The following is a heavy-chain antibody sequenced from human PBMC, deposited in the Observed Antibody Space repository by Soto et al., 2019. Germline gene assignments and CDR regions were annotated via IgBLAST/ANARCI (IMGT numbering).Heavy chain of an antibody. D-gene: IGHD2-2*01. CDR2: ISAYNGNT. J-gene: IGHJ4*02. Sequence: QVQLVQSGAEVKKPGASVKVSCKASGYTFTSYGISWVRQAPGQGLEWMGWISAYNGNTNYAQKLQGRVTMTTDTSKSTAYMELRSLRSDDTAVYYCARDQAIVVVPAAMPVTDYWGQGTLVTVSS. CDR1: GYTFTSYG. V-gene: IGHV1-18*01. CDR3: ARDQAIVVVPAAMPVTDY.